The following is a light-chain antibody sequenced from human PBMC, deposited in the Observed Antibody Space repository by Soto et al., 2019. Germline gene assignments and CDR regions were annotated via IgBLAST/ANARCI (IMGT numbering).Light chain of an antibody. J-gene: IGKJ5*01. V-gene: IGKV3-20*01. Sequence: EIVWTQSPGTLSLSPGERATLSFMASQSVSSSYLAWYQQKPGQPPRLLIYGASSRATGIPDRFSGSGSGTDFTLTISRLEPEDFAVFYCQHYDSLPITFGQGTRLEIK. CDR3: QHYDSLPIT. CDR1: QSVSSSY. CDR2: GAS.